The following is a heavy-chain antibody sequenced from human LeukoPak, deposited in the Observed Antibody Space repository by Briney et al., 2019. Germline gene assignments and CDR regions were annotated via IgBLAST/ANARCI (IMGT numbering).Heavy chain of an antibody. CDR1: GLTFDDYG. CDR3: ARDSDYYDSSGYYVPYFDY. D-gene: IGHD3-22*01. CDR2: INWNGGST. J-gene: IGHJ4*02. V-gene: IGHV3-20*04. Sequence: AGGSLRLSCAASGLTFDDYGMSWVRQAPGKGLEWVSGINWNGGSTGYADSVKGRFTISRDNAKNSLYLQMNSLRAEDTALYYCARDSDYYDSSGYYVPYFDYWGQGTLVTVSS.